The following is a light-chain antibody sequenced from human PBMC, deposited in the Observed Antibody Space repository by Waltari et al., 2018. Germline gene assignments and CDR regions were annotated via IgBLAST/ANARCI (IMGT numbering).Light chain of an antibody. CDR3: AVWDDSLGGV. V-gene: IGLV1-44*01. CDR1: NSNIGGNF. J-gene: IGLJ3*02. CDR2: NDN. Sequence: QSVLTQPPSVSGTPGQRVTISCSGSNSNIGGNFVNWYQQLPGKAPKLLIYNDNQGPSGVPDRFSASKSGTSAALAITGLQSEDEADYYCAVWDDSLGGVFGGG.